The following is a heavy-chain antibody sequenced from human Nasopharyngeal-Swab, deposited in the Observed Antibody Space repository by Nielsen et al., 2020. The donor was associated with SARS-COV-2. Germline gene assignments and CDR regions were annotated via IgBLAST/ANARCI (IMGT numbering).Heavy chain of an antibody. CDR1: GGTFSSYA. D-gene: IGHD1-7*01. Sequence: SVKVSCKASGGTFSSYAISWVRQAPGQGLEWMGGIIPIFGTANYAQKFQGRVTITADESTSTAYMELSSLRSEGTAVYYCARVSRITGTTFFDYWGQGTLVTVSS. CDR3: ARVSRITGTTFFDY. CDR2: IIPIFGTA. V-gene: IGHV1-69*13. J-gene: IGHJ4*02.